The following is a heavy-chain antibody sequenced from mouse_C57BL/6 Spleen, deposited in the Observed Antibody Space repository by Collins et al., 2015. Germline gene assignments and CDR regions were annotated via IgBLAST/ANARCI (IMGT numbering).Heavy chain of an antibody. CDR1: GYAFSSSW. CDR3: ARGIYYGNLMDY. D-gene: IGHD2-1*01. Sequence: QVQLQQSGPELVKPGASVRISCKASGYAFSSSWMNWVKQRPGKGLEWIGNINPSNGGTNYNEKFKSKATLTVDKSSSTAYMQLSSLTSEDSAVYYCARGIYYGNLMDYWGQGTSVTVSS. J-gene: IGHJ4*01. CDR2: INPSNGGT. V-gene: IGHV1-82*01.